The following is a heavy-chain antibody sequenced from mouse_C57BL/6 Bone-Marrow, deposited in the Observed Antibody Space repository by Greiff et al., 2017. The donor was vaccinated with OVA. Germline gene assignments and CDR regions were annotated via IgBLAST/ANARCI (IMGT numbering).Heavy chain of an antibody. D-gene: IGHD4-1*01. CDR3: ARSAGSFAY. Sequence: VQLKESGGGLVKPGGSLKLSCAASGFAFSSYAMSWVRQTPEKRLEWVATISAGGSYTYYPDNVKGRFTISRDNAKNNLYLQMSQLKAEDTAVYYCARSAGSFAYWGKGTLVTVSA. J-gene: IGHJ3*01. CDR2: ISAGGSYT. CDR1: GFAFSSYA. V-gene: IGHV5-4*01.